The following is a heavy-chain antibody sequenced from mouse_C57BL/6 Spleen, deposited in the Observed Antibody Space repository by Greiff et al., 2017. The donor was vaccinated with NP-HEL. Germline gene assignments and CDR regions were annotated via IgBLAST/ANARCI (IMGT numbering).Heavy chain of an antibody. CDR3: AREEITTVVAGFDY. CDR1: GYTFTDYY. CDR2: INPNNGGT. V-gene: IGHV1-26*01. J-gene: IGHJ2*01. Sequence: EVQLQQSGPELVKPGASVKISCKASGYTFTDYYMNWVKQSHGKSLEWIGDINPNNGGTSYNQKFKGKATLTVDKSSSTAYMELRSLTSEDSAVYYCAREEITTVVAGFDYWGQGTTLTVSS. D-gene: IGHD1-1*01.